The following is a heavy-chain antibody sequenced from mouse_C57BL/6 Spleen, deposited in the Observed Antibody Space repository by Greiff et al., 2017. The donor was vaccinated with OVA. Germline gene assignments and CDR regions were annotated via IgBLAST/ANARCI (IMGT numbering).Heavy chain of an antibody. CDR2: IDPEDGDT. J-gene: IGHJ4*01. Sequence: EVKLQQSGAELVRPGASVKLSCTASGFNIKDYYMHWVKQRPEQGLEWIGRIDPEDGDTEYAPKFQGKATMTADTSSNTAYLQLSSLTSEDTAVYYCTRDDGYPYAMDYWGQGTSVTVSS. CDR1: GFNIKDYY. CDR3: TRDDGYPYAMDY. V-gene: IGHV14-1*01. D-gene: IGHD2-3*01.